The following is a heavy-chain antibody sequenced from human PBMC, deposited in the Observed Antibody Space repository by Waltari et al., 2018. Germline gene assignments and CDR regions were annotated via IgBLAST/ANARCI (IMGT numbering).Heavy chain of an antibody. D-gene: IGHD1-20*01. Sequence: QVQLQQWGAGLLKPSETLSLTCAVYGGSFSGYYWSWIRQPPGKGLGWIGEINHSGSSNVKLSRKSRDAISVDTARDQVSLKVSSRTAADRAVYYGARGGRITGTKPDYWGQGTLVTVSS. J-gene: IGHJ4*02. CDR3: ARGGRITGTKPDY. CDR1: GGSFSGYY. V-gene: IGHV4-34*01. CDR2: INHSGSS.